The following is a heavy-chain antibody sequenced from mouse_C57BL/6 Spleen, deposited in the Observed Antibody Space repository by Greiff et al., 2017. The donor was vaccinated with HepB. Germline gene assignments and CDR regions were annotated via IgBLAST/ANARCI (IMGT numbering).Heavy chain of an antibody. Sequence: VQLQQSGPELVKPGASVKISCKASGYAFSSSWMNWVKQRPGKGLEWIGRIYPGDGDTNYNGKFKGKATLTADNSSSTAYMQLSSLTSEDSAVYFCARLGAYGSLDYWGQGTTLTVSS. CDR1: GYAFSSSW. J-gene: IGHJ2*01. CDR2: IYPGDGDT. D-gene: IGHD2-2*01. V-gene: IGHV1-82*01. CDR3: ARLGAYGSLDY.